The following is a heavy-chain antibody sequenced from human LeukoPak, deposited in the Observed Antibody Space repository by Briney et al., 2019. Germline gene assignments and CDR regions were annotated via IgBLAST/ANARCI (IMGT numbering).Heavy chain of an antibody. V-gene: IGHV4-59*01. J-gene: IGHJ3*02. CDR1: GGSISSYY. Sequence: SETLSLTCTVSGGSISSYYWSWIRQPPGKGLEWIGYIYYSGSTNYNPSLKSRVTISVDTSKNQFSLKLSSVTAADTAVYYRARGPPTYYYDPRGAFDIWGQGTMVTVSS. CDR3: ARGPPTYYYDPRGAFDI. D-gene: IGHD3-22*01. CDR2: IYYSGST.